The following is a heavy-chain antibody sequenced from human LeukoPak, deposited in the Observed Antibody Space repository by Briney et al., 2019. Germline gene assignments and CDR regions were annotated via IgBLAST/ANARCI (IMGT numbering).Heavy chain of an antibody. CDR2: ISSNGGST. Sequence: GGSLRLSCAASGFTFSDYYMSWIRQAPGKGLEYVSAISSNGGSTYYANSVKGRFTISRDNSKNTLYLQMGSLRAEDMAVYYCARYAIAVAGTGAFDIWGQGTMVTVSS. CDR3: ARYAIAVAGTGAFDI. J-gene: IGHJ3*02. V-gene: IGHV3-64*01. D-gene: IGHD6-19*01. CDR1: GFTFSDYY.